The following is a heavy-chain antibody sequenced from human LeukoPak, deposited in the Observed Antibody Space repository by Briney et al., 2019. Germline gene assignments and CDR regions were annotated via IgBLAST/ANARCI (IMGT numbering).Heavy chain of an antibody. V-gene: IGHV1-18*01. CDR1: GYTFTSYG. CDR3: ARLPAAVDHYYYYMDV. CDR2: ISAYNGNT. J-gene: IGHJ6*03. D-gene: IGHD2-2*01. Sequence: ASVKVSCKASGYTFTSYGISWVRQAPGQGLEWMGWISAYNGNTNYAQKLQGRVTRTTDTSTSTAYMELRSLRSDDTAVYYCARLPAAVDHYYYYMDVWGKGTTVTVSS.